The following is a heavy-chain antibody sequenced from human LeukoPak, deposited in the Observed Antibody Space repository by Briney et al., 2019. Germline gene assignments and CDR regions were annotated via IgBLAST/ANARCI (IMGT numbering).Heavy chain of an antibody. D-gene: IGHD6-13*01. CDR1: GGTFSSYA. V-gene: IGHV1-69*13. CDR3: ARDPIAAAAGTSGYYFDY. Sequence: ASVKVSCKASGGTFSSYAISWVRQAPGQGLEWMGGIIPIFGTANYAQKFQGRVTITADESTSTAYMELSSLRSEDTAVYYCARDPIAAAAGTSGYYFDYWGQGTLVTVSS. J-gene: IGHJ4*02. CDR2: IIPIFGTA.